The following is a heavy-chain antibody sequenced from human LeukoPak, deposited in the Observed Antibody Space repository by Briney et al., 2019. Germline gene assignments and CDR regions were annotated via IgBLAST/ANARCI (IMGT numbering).Heavy chain of an antibody. CDR2: MNPNSGNT. J-gene: IGHJ4*02. CDR3: ARQKGGFLEWKVVYYFDY. CDR1: GYTFTSYD. V-gene: IGHV1-8*01. Sequence: GASVKVSCKASGYTFTSYDINWVRQATGQGLEWMGWMNPNSGNTGYAQKFQGRVTMTRNTSISTAYMELSSLRSEDTAVYYCARQKGGFLEWKVVYYFDYWGQGTLATVSS. D-gene: IGHD3-3*01.